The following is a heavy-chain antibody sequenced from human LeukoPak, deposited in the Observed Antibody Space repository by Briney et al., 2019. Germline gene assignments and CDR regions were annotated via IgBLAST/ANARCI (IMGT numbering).Heavy chain of an antibody. CDR3: ARDRSYGSGGYYYMDV. Sequence: GVSLTLPCTASGLTFNSYSMHWLRHAPGEGVVWVLSISSSSSYIYYADSVKGRFTISRDNAKNSLYLQMNSLRAEDTAVYYCARDRSYGSGGYYYMDVWGKGTTVTVSS. J-gene: IGHJ6*03. D-gene: IGHD3-10*01. V-gene: IGHV3-21*01. CDR2: ISSSSSYI. CDR1: GLTFNSYS.